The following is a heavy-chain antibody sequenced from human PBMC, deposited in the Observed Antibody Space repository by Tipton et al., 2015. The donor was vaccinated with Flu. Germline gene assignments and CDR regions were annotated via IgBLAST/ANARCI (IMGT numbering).Heavy chain of an antibody. Sequence: LRLSCAVYGGSFSGYYWSWIRQPPGKGLEWIGEINHSGSTNYNPSLKSRVTISVDTSKNQFSLKLSSVTAADTAVYYCAGGAGVDYWGQGTLVTVSS. V-gene: IGHV4-34*01. CDR3: AGGAGVDY. J-gene: IGHJ4*02. D-gene: IGHD6-19*01. CDR2: INHSGST. CDR1: GGSFSGYY.